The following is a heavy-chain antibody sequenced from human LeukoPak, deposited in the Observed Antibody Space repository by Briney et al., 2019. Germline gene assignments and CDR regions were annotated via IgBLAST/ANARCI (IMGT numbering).Heavy chain of an antibody. D-gene: IGHD2-21*02. CDR2: ISGSGGST. V-gene: IGHV3-23*01. CDR3: AKDRMTAGPRRYYYYGMDV. Sequence: GRSLRLSCTASGFTFGDYAMSWVRQAPGKGLEWVSAISGSGGSTYYADSVKGRFTISRDNSKNTLYLQMNSLRAEDTAVYYCAKDRMTAGPRRYYYYGMDVWGQGTTVTVSS. J-gene: IGHJ6*02. CDR1: GFTFGDYA.